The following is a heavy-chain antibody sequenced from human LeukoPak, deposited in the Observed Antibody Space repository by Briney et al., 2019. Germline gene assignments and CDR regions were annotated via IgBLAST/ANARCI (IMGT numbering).Heavy chain of an antibody. CDR2: TSNDGSNT. J-gene: IGHJ4*02. V-gene: IGHV3-30*04. CDR1: RFIFTTYA. CDR3: ARDRGYSYGFDY. Sequence: VRSLRLSCAASRFIFTTYAMHWVRQAPGKGLEWVAVTSNDGSNTFQGETVKGGFTISRDNSKNTLYLQMNSLRAEDTAVYYCARDRGYSYGFDYWGQGTLVTVSS. D-gene: IGHD5-18*01.